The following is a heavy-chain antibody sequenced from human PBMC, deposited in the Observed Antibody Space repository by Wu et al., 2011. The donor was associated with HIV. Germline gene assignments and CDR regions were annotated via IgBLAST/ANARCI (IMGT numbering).Heavy chain of an antibody. Sequence: EVQLVQSGAEVMKPGATVKISCKISGYTFADYFVHWIQQTPGEGLEWLGLIDPEDGDTKFADRFRGRVTITADTSTNTAYMELSGLKFEDTAVYYCARRGVTVLVAVPCPSEYLQHWGQGTLV. CDR3: ARRGVTVLVAVPCPSEYLQH. V-gene: IGHV1-69-2*01. CDR1: GYTFADYF. CDR2: IDPEDGDT. J-gene: IGHJ1*01. D-gene: IGHD2-8*02.